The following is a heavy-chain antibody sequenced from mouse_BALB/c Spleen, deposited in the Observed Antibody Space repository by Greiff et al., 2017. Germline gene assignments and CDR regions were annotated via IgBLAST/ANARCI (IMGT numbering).Heavy chain of an antibody. V-gene: IGHV1-7*01. Sequence: QVQLQQSGAELAKPGASVKMSCKASGYTFTSYWMHWVKQRPGQGLEWIGYINPSTGYTEYNQKFKDKATLTADKSSSTAYMQLSSLTSEDSAVYYCALPYGNYPAWVAYGGKGTLVTVSA. CDR3: ALPYGNYPAWVAY. CDR1: GYTFTSYW. CDR2: INPSTGYT. J-gene: IGHJ3*01. D-gene: IGHD2-10*02.